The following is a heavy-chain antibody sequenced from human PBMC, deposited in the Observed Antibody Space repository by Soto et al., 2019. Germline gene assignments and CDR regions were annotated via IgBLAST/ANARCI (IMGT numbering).Heavy chain of an antibody. CDR3: THRSPAYGHDF. V-gene: IGHV2-5*01. J-gene: IGHJ4*02. CDR1: DFSLTTRGVG. D-gene: IGHD3-10*01. CDR2: IYWNDDQ. Sequence: SCPTLVNPTQTLTLTCNFSDFSLTTRGVGVGWIRQPPGKALEWVALIYWNDDQRYNPSLKGRLTVTKDTSKNHVVLTMTNVDPLDTATYYCTHRSPAYGHDFWGPGTLVTVSS.